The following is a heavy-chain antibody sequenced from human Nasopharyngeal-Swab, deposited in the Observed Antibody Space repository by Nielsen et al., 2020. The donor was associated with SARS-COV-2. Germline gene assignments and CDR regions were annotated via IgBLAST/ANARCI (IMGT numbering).Heavy chain of an antibody. D-gene: IGHD4-17*01. CDR2: IYYSGST. CDR3: ASSQMTTVTTRTRAWGY. Sequence: SETLSLTCTVSGGSISSYYWSWIRQPPGKGLEWIGYIYYSGSTNYNPSLKSRVTISVDTSKNQFSLKLSSVTAADTAVYYCASSQMTTVTTRTRAWGYWGQGTLVTVSS. J-gene: IGHJ4*02. CDR1: GGSISSYY. V-gene: IGHV4-59*12.